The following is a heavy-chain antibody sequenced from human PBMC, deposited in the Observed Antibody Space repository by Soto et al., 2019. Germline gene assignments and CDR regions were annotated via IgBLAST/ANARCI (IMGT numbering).Heavy chain of an antibody. CDR3: ARAFDILTRYYFDY. J-gene: IGHJ4*02. Sequence: SQTLSLTCPVCGDSISSGEYYCSWIRQPPGKGLEWIGYIYYSGSTYYNPPLKSRVTISVDTSKNQFSLKLSSVTAADTAVYYCARAFDILTRYYFDYWGQGTLVTISS. D-gene: IGHD3-9*01. V-gene: IGHV4-30-4*01. CDR2: IYYSGST. CDR1: GDSISSGEYY.